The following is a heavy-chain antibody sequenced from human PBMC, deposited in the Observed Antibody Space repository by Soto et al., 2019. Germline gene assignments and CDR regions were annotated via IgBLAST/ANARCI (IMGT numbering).Heavy chain of an antibody. D-gene: IGHD2-2*01. Sequence: QLQLQESGPGLVKPSETLSLTCTVSGGSISSSSYYWGWIRQPPGKGLEWIGSIYYSGSTYYNPSLKSRVTISVDTSKNQFSLKLSSVTAADTAVYYCARLIRYCSSTSCYAEFDYWDQGTLVTVSS. CDR3: ARLIRYCSSTSCYAEFDY. V-gene: IGHV4-39*01. CDR2: IYYSGST. J-gene: IGHJ4*02. CDR1: GGSISSSSYY.